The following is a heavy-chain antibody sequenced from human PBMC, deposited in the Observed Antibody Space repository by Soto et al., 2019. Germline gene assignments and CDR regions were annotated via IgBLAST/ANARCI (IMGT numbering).Heavy chain of an antibody. J-gene: IGHJ4*02. CDR3: AHHGRRVFDY. CDR2: FNHGGST. V-gene: IGHV4-34*10. Sequence: SETLSLTCAVNGGSFSGFYWSWIRQPPGKGLEWIGEFNHGGSTSYSPSLKSRLTITKDTSKNQVVLTMTNMDPVDTATYYCAHHGRRVFDYWGQGTLVTVSS. CDR1: GGSFSGFY.